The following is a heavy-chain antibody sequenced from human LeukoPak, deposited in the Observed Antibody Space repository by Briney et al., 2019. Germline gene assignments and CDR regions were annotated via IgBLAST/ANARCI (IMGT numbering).Heavy chain of an antibody. J-gene: IGHJ4*02. V-gene: IGHV3-7*01. D-gene: IGHD2-15*01. CDR2: IRQDGIEK. CDR3: SRVSGYYSGGSCYPPDY. Sequence: GGSLRLSCAASGFSFSTYWMNWVRQAPGKGLEWVANIRQDGIEKYYVDSVKGRFTISRDNAKNSLYLQMNSLRAEDTAVYYCSRVSGYYSGGSCYPPDYWGQGTLVTVSS. CDR1: GFSFSTYW.